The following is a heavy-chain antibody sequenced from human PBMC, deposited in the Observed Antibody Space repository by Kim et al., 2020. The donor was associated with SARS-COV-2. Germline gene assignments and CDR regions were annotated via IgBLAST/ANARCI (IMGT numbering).Heavy chain of an antibody. CDR2: IIPIFGTA. CDR3: ARENTPRNWGSWKYYYYYGMDV. V-gene: IGHV1-69*13. D-gene: IGHD7-27*01. Sequence: SVKVSCKASGGTFSSYAISWVRQAPGQGLEWMGGIIPIFGTANYAQKFQGRVTSTADESTSTAYMELSSLRSEDTAVYYCARENTPRNWGSWKYYYYYGMDVWGQGTTVTVSS. CDR1: GGTFSSYA. J-gene: IGHJ6*02.